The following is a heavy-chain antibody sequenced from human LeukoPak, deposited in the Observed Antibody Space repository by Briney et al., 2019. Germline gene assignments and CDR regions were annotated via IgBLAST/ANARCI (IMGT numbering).Heavy chain of an antibody. J-gene: IGHJ3*02. Sequence: SETLSLTCTVSGGSISSYYWSWIRQPPGKGLEWIGYIYYSWSTNYNPSLKSRVTISVDTSKSQFSLKLSSVTAADTAVYYCARFTPYNWNDSDDAFDIWGQGTMVTVSS. CDR2: IYYSWST. V-gene: IGHV4-59*08. CDR1: GGSISSYY. D-gene: IGHD1-1*01. CDR3: ARFTPYNWNDSDDAFDI.